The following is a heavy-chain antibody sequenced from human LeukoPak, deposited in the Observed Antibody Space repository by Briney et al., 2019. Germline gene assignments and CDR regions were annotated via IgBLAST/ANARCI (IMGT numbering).Heavy chain of an antibody. CDR3: ALCSEAAFDI. D-gene: IGHD2-15*01. CDR2: INHSGST. V-gene: IGHV4-34*01. J-gene: IGHJ3*02. Sequence: PSETLSLTCAVYGGSFSGYYWSWIRQPPGKGLEWIGEINHSGSTNYNPSFKSRVTISVDTSKNQFSLKLSSVTAADTAVYYCALCSEAAFDIWGQGTMVTVSS. CDR1: GGSFSGYY.